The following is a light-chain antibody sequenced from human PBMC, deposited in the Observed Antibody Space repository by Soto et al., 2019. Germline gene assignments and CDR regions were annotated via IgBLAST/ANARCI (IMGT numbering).Light chain of an antibody. V-gene: IGKV1-39*01. CDR1: QSISSY. CDR2: AAS. J-gene: IGKJ4*01. Sequence: DIQMTQSPSSLSASVGDRVTITCRASQSISSYLNWYQQKPGKAPKLLIYAASSLQSGVPSRFSGSGSGTDFTLTISSLQPEDFATYYCQQSYSTWLTFGGGTKVETK. CDR3: QQSYSTWLT.